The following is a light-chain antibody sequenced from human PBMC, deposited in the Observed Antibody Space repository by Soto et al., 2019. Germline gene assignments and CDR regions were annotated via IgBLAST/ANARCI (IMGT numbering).Light chain of an antibody. CDR3: SSSTSRSTYL. CDR2: SVS. Sequence: QSVLTQPASVSGSPGQSITISCTGTSSDVGAYSSVSWYQQHPDKAPKLIIYSVSHRSSGVSDRFSGSKSDNTASLTISGLLTEDEAEYYCSSSTSRSTYLFGTGTKVTVL. V-gene: IGLV2-14*03. J-gene: IGLJ1*01. CDR1: SSDVGAYSS.